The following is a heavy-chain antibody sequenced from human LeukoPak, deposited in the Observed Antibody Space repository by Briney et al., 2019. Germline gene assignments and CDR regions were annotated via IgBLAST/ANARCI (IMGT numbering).Heavy chain of an antibody. CDR1: GFTFDDYA. J-gene: IGHJ4*02. CDR3: AKDSKYYYDSRGYSYFDY. D-gene: IGHD3-22*01. CDR2: ISGDGGST. Sequence: GGSLRLSCATSGFTFDDYAMHWVRQAPGKGLEWVSLISGDGGSTYYADSVKGRFTISRDNSKNTLYLQMNSLRAEDTAVYYCAKDSKYYYDSRGYSYFDYWGQGTLVTVSS. V-gene: IGHV3-43*02.